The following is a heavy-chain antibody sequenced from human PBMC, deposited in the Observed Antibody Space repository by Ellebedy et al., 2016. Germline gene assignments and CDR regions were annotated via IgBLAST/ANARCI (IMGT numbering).Heavy chain of an antibody. CDR3: AKWNGNWNAYDV. J-gene: IGHJ3*01. CDR1: GGSISGYY. CDR2: IHYTGTT. Sequence: SETLSLTCTVSGGSISGYYWSWVRRPPGKGLEWIGYIHYTGTTNYSPSLKSRITISVDTSKNQFSLRVNSVTAADTAVYYCAKWNGNWNAYDVWGQGTMVTVSS. V-gene: IGHV4-59*01. D-gene: IGHD1-1*01.